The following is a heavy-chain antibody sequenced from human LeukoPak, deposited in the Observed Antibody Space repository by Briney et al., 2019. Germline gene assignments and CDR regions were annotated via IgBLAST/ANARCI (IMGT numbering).Heavy chain of an antibody. D-gene: IGHD5-24*01. CDR3: ARGENNYGYSYFHY. J-gene: IGHJ4*02. CDR1: VFTFSSYS. V-gene: IGHV3-21*01. CDR2: ISRSSNYI. Sequence: GGSLRLSCAASVFTFSSYSMNWVRQAPGKGLEWVSSISRSSNYIYYADSVKGRFTISRDNAKNSLYLQINSLRAEDTSVYYCARGENNYGYSYFHYWAQGTLVTVSS.